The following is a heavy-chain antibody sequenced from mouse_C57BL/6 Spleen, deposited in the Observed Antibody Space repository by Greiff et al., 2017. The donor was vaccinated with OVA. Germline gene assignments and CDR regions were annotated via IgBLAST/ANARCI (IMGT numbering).Heavy chain of an antibody. V-gene: IGHV1-15*01. D-gene: IGHD2-3*01. CDR3: TGWGYCVKYFDD. J-gene: IGHJ1*03. CDR1: GYTFTDYE. Sequence: VQLQQSGAELVKPGASVTLSCKASGYTFTDYEMHWVKQTPVQGLEWIGTIDPGTGGTSYNQKFKGKATLTADKSSSTAYMELRSLTSEDSAVYYGTGWGYCVKYFDDWGTGTTVTVSS. CDR2: IDPGTGGT.